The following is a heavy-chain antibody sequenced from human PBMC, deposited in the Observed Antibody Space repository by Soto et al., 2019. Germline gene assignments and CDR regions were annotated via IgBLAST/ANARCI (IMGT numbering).Heavy chain of an antibody. D-gene: IGHD3-16*01. V-gene: IGHV3-23*01. CDR2: ISGSGGRS. CDR1: GFTFSNYA. Sequence: EVQLLDSGGGLVQPGGSLRLSCAASGFTFSNYAMTWVRQGPGKGLEWVSGISGSGGRSYYADSVKGRFTISRDNSKRTLYLQMNSPRAEDTAVYYCAKAYFVWATEQPYYFDYWGQGPLVTVSS. CDR3: AKAYFVWATEQPYYFDY. J-gene: IGHJ4*02.